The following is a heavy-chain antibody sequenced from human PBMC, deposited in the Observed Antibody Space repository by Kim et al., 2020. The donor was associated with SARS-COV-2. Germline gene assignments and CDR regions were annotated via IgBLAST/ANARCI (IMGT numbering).Heavy chain of an antibody. V-gene: IGHV4-61*01. J-gene: IGHJ4*02. CDR3: ARTRVAGTE. Sequence: SETLSLTCTVSGGSVSSGSYYWSWIRQPPGKGLEWIGYIYYSGSTNYNPSLKSRVTISVDTSKNQFSLKLSSVTAADTAVYYCARTRVAGTEWGQGTLVTVSS. CDR1: GGSVSSGSYY. D-gene: IGHD6-19*01. CDR2: IYYSGST.